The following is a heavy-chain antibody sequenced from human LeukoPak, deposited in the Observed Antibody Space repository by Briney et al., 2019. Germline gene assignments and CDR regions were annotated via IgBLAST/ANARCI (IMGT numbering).Heavy chain of an antibody. D-gene: IGHD3-22*01. CDR3: AREAHYYDSSGYYINWFDP. CDR2: INHSGST. J-gene: IGHJ5*02. Sequence: SETLSLTCTVSGGSISGYYWSWIRQPPGKGLEWIGEINHSGSTNYNPSLKSRVTISVDTSKNQFSLKLSSVTAADTAVYYCAREAHYYDSSGYYINWFDPWGQGTLVTVSS. CDR1: GGSISGYY. V-gene: IGHV4-34*01.